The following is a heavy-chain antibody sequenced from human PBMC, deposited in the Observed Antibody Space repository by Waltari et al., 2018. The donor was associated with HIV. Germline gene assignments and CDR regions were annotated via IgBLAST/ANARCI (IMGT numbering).Heavy chain of an antibody. CDR2: FKTNAWSS. Sequence: QVQLVQSGSELKKPGASVKASCKASGYNFRSNYINWVRHDPGQGLEWMGWFKTNAWSSMYANGFNGRFDFSWDSSVSTADLETNSLNAEYSAVYHCARGGVRARAFDFWGQGTLFIIS. J-gene: IGHJ4*02. D-gene: IGHD1-26*01. CDR3: ARGGVRARAFDF. CDR1: GYNFRSNY. V-gene: IGHV7-4-1*02.